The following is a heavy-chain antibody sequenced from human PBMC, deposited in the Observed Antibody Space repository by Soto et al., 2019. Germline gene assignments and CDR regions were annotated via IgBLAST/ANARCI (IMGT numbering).Heavy chain of an antibody. CDR1: GGSFSGYY. CDR3: ARGLYGSGRRPGYYYYMDV. V-gene: IGHV4-34*01. Sequence: SETLSLTCAVYGGSFSGYYWSWIRQPPGKGLEWIGEINHSGSTNYNPSLKSRVTKSVDTSKNQISLRLSSVTAADTAVYYCARGLYGSGRRPGYYYYMDVWGKGTTVTVSS. CDR2: INHSGST. D-gene: IGHD3-10*01. J-gene: IGHJ6*03.